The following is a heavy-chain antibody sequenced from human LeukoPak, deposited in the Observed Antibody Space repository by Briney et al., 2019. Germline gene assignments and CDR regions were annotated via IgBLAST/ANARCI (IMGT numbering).Heavy chain of an antibody. CDR3: ARGHLIAPFDY. CDR2: IYYSGST. J-gene: IGHJ4*02. D-gene: IGHD2-8*01. Sequence: SETLSLTCTVSGGSISSYYWSWIRQPPGKGLEWIGYIYYSGSTNYNPSLKSRVTISVDTSKNQFSLKLSSVTAADTAVYYCARGHLIAPFDYWGQGTLVTVSS. V-gene: IGHV4-59*08. CDR1: GGSISSYY.